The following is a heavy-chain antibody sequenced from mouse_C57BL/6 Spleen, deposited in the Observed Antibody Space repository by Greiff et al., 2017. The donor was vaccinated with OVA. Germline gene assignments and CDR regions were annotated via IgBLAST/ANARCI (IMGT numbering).Heavy chain of an antibody. CDR3: ARGPPYDYDDAMDY. Sequence: QVQLQQSGPELVKPGASVKISCKASGYAFSSSWMNWVKQRPGKGLEWIGRIYPGDGDTNYNGKFKGKATLTADKSSSTAYMQLSRLTSEDSAVDFCARGPPYDYDDAMDYWGQGTSVTVSS. V-gene: IGHV1-82*01. D-gene: IGHD2-4*01. CDR1: GYAFSSSW. J-gene: IGHJ4*01. CDR2: IYPGDGDT.